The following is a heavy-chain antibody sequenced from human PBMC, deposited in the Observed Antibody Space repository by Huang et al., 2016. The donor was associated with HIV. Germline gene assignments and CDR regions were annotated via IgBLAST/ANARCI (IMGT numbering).Heavy chain of an antibody. J-gene: IGHJ3*02. D-gene: IGHD2-15*01. V-gene: IGHV3-74*01. Sequence: EEHLVESGGGLVQPGGSLRLSCEASGFKFSNYWMQWVRQAPGKGLMGVSRIKIDGRTTDYADSVKGRFTSSRDNAKNTRYLQMSSLTAEDTAIYYCARAGGFEIWGQGTVVTVSS. CDR3: ARAGGFEI. CDR2: IKIDGRTT. CDR1: GFKFSNYW.